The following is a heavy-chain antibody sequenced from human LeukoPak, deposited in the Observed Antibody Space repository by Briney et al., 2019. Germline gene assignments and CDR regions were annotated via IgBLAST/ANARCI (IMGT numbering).Heavy chain of an antibody. J-gene: IGHJ4*02. Sequence: ASVKVSCKASGHTFTGYYMHWVRQAPGQGLEWMGWINPNSGGTNYAQKFQGRVTMTRDTSISAAYMELSRLRSDDTAVYYCASQDVGAAAGSVDYWGQGTLVTVSS. CDR3: ASQDVGAAAGSVDY. V-gene: IGHV1-2*02. CDR1: GHTFTGYY. D-gene: IGHD6-13*01. CDR2: INPNSGGT.